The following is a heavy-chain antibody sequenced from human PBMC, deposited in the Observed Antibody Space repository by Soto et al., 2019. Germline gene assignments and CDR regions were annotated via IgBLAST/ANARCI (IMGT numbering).Heavy chain of an antibody. CDR1: GYTFTGYY. V-gene: IGHV1-2*02. CDR2: INPNSGGT. Sequence: ASVKVSCKASGYTFTGYYMHWVRQAPGQGLEWMGWINPNSGGTNYAQKFQGRVTMNRDTSISTAYMELSRLRSDDTAVYYCARGSRIHLWLILGRSDPWGQGTLVTVSS. D-gene: IGHD5-18*01. J-gene: IGHJ5*02. CDR3: ARGSRIHLWLILGRSDP.